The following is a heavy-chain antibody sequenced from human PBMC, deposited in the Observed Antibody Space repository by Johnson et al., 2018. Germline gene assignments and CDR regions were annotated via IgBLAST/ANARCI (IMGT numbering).Heavy chain of an antibody. CDR2: ISYDGRNK. J-gene: IGHJ3*02. D-gene: IGHD3-10*01. V-gene: IGHV3-30-3*02. CDR1: GFTFSRYA. CDR3: ARSTPREFGAFDI. Sequence: QVQLVQAGGGVVQPGGSLRLSSAASGFTFSRYAMHWVRPAPGKGLEWVAVISYDGRNKDYADTVKGRFTISRDNSKNTLYLQMNSLRAEDTAVYYCARSTPREFGAFDIWGQGTMVTVSS.